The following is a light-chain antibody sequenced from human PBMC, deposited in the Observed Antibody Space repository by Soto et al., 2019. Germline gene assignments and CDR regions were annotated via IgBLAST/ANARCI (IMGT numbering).Light chain of an antibody. CDR1: QAISIN. CDR2: AAS. CDR3: QKYNSAPDGA. Sequence: DIQMTQSPSSFSESEGDRSPITCRAIQAISINLAWYQQKPGKVPKLLIYAASTLQSGVPSRFSGSGSGTDFTLTISSLQPEDVATYYCQKYNSAPDGAFGQGTKVEIK. V-gene: IGKV1-27*01. J-gene: IGKJ1*01.